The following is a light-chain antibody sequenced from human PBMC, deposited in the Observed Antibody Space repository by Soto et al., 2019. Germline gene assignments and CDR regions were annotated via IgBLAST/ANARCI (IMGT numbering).Light chain of an antibody. Sequence: DIQMTRSPSTLSASVGDRVTITCRASQSIGRHLAWYQQKPGKAPNLLIYQASSLESGVPSRFSGSGSGTDFSLTISSLQPNDFAIYYCQQYDGYSPFTFGPGTKVDIK. CDR2: QAS. J-gene: IGKJ3*01. CDR3: QQYDGYSPFT. CDR1: QSIGRH. V-gene: IGKV1-5*03.